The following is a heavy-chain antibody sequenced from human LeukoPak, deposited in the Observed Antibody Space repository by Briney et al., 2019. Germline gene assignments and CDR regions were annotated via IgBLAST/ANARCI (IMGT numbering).Heavy chain of an antibody. Sequence: PGRSLRPSCTASGFTFGDYAMSWVRQAPGKGLGWVGFIRSKAYGGTTEYAASVKGRFTISRDDSKSIAYLQMNSLKTEDTAVYYCTRAPAGIQLWLPWFDPWGQGTLVTVSS. V-gene: IGHV3-49*04. CDR3: TRAPAGIQLWLPWFDP. CDR2: IRSKAYGGTT. CDR1: GFTFGDYA. J-gene: IGHJ5*02. D-gene: IGHD5-18*01.